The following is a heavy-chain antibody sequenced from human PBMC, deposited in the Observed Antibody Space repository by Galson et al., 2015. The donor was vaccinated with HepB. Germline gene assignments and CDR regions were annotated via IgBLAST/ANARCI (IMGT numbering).Heavy chain of an antibody. V-gene: IGHV1-2*02. Sequence: SVKVSCKASGYTFTGYYMHWVRQAPGQGLEWMGWINPNSGGTNYAQKFQGRVTMTRDTSISTAYMELSRLRSDDTAVYYCARAYYYDSSGYYGPGGHWGQGTLVTVSS. CDR3: ARAYYYDSSGYYGPGGH. J-gene: IGHJ4*02. CDR1: GYTFTGYY. D-gene: IGHD3-22*01. CDR2: INPNSGGT.